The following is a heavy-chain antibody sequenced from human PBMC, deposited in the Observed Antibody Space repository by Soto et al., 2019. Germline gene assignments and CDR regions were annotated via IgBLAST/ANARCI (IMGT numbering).Heavy chain of an antibody. Sequence: QVPLVESGGGVVQPGRSLRLACAASGFIFSDYGMHWVRQAPGKGLEWVAVISHDGSSKFYADSVKGRFTISRDNSKNTLYLEMNSLRLEDTAVYYCAKERVVRGVTDYWGQGTLVTVSS. V-gene: IGHV3-30*18. CDR2: ISHDGSSK. CDR3: AKERVVRGVTDY. D-gene: IGHD3-10*01. J-gene: IGHJ4*02. CDR1: GFIFSDYG.